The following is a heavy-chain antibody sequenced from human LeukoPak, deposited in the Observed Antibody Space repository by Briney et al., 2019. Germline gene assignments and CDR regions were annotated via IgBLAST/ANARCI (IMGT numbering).Heavy chain of an antibody. CDR1: GGSFSGYY. V-gene: IGHV4-34*01. J-gene: IGHJ5*02. CDR3: ARAGRTKYYYGSGSPQGNWFDP. D-gene: IGHD3-10*01. Sequence: PSETLSLTCAVYGGSFSGYYWSWIRQPPGKGLEWIGEINHSGSTNYNPSLKSRVTISVDTSKNQFSLKLSSVTAADTAVYYCARAGRTKYYYGSGSPQGNWFDPWGQGTPVTVSS. CDR2: INHSGST.